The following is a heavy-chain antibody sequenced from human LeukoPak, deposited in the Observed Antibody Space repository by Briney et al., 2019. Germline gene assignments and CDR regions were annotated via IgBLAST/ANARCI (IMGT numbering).Heavy chain of an antibody. Sequence: SETLSLTCAVYGGSFSGYYWSWIRQPPGKGLEWIGEINHSGSTNYNPSLKSRVTISVDTSKNQFSLKLSSVTTADSGVYYCATMSYDMLTGYRPLDFWGRGTLVTVSS. CDR1: GGSFSGYY. CDR3: ATMSYDMLTGYRPLDF. CDR2: INHSGST. V-gene: IGHV4-34*01. D-gene: IGHD3-9*01. J-gene: IGHJ4*02.